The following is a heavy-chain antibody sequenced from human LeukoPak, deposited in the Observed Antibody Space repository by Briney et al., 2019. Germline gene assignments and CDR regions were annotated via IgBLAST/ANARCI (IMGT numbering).Heavy chain of an antibody. Sequence: ATVKISCKASGYTFTDYYMHWVQQAPGKGLEWMGRVDPEDGETIYAEKFQGRVTITADTSTDTAYMELSSLRSEDTAVYYCAKGVWVSTPDYYYYGMDVWGQGTTVTVSS. CDR3: AKGVWVSTPDYYYYGMDV. D-gene: IGHD1-26*01. J-gene: IGHJ6*02. CDR1: GYTFTDYY. CDR2: VDPEDGET. V-gene: IGHV1-69-2*01.